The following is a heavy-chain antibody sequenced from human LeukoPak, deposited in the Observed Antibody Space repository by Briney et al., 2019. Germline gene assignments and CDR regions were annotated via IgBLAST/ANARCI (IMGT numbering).Heavy chain of an antibody. J-gene: IGHJ6*03. Sequence: PSETLSLTCTVSGYSISSGYYWGWIRPPPGKGLEWIGSIYHSGSTYYNPSLKSRVTISVDTSKNQFSLKLSSVTAADTAVYYCARGYCSSTSCGQRRRNVDTAPGYYYMDVWGKGTTVTVSS. CDR2: IYHSGST. CDR3: ARGYCSSTSCGQRRRNVDTAPGYYYMDV. CDR1: GYSISSGYY. D-gene: IGHD2-2*01. V-gene: IGHV4-38-2*02.